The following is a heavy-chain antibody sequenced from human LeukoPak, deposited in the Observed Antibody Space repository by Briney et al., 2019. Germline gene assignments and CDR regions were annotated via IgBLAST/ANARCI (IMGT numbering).Heavy chain of an antibody. J-gene: IGHJ4*02. V-gene: IGHV4-59*01. CDR1: GASISSYY. D-gene: IGHD6-25*01. Sequence: SETLSLTCTVSGASISSYYWSWIRQSPGKGLEGIGYIYYSGSTNYNPSLKSRVTISVDTSKNQFSLKLSSVTAADTAVYYCARVAAAAREYSDYWGQGTLVTVSS. CDR3: ARVAAAAREYSDY. CDR2: IYYSGST.